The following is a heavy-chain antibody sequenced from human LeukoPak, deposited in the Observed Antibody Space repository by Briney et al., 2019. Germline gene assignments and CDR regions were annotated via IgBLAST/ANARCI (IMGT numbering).Heavy chain of an antibody. CDR1: GFTFSSYV. V-gene: IGHV3-30*04. CDR2: ISYDGSNT. CDR3: ARESGTINDY. J-gene: IGHJ4*02. D-gene: IGHD1-14*01. Sequence: GRSLRLSCAASGFTFSSYVLHWVRQAPGKGLEWVAAISYDGSNTNYADSVKGRFTISRDNSKDTLYLQMNSLRAEDTAVYYCARESGTINDYWGQGTLVTVSS.